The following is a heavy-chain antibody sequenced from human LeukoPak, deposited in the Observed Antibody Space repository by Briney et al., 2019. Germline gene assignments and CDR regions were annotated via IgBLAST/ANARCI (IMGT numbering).Heavy chain of an antibody. D-gene: IGHD2-2*01. Sequence: SQTLSLTCTVSGGSISSGSYYWSWIRQPAGKGLEWIGRIYTSGSTNYNPSLKSRVTISVDTSKNQFSLKLSSVTAADTAVYYCASGVRCSSTSCFNGQYYYYYMDVWGKGTTVTVPS. V-gene: IGHV4-61*02. CDR2: IYTSGST. CDR1: GGSISSGSYY. CDR3: ASGVRCSSTSCFNGQYYYYYMDV. J-gene: IGHJ6*03.